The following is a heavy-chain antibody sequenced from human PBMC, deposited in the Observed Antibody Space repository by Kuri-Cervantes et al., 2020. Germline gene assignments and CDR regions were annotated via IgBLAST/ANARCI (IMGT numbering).Heavy chain of an antibody. D-gene: IGHD3-16*01. CDR1: GGSISSGGYY. CDR3: ASSLRHGPFPDP. Sequence: SCTVSGGSISSGGYYWSWIRQHPGKGLEWIGYIYYSGGTYYNPSLKSRVTISVDTSKIQFSLKLSSVTAADTAVYYCASSLRHGPFPDPWGQGTLVTVS. J-gene: IGHJ5*02. CDR2: IYYSGGT. V-gene: IGHV4-31*03.